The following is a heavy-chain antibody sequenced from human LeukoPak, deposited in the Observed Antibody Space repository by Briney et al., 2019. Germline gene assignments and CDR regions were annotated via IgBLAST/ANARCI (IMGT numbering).Heavy chain of an antibody. V-gene: IGHV4-39*01. J-gene: IGHJ4*02. CDR1: GGSIASSGYY. CDR2: IYYSGTT. D-gene: IGHD2-21*02. CDR3: ARYVVVTTKYYFDY. Sequence: SETLSLTCTVSGGSIASSGYYWSWARQPPGKGLEWIATIYYSGTTYYNAPLKSRVTISVDTSKNQFSVKLSSVTAADTAVYYCARYVVVTTKYYFDYWGQGTLVTVSS.